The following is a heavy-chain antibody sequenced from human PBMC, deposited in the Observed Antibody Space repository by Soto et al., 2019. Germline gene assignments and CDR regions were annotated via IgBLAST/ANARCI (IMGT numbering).Heavy chain of an antibody. CDR2: IYYSGST. J-gene: IGHJ3*02. CDR1: GGSISSSSYY. D-gene: IGHD4-17*01. Sequence: SETLSLTCTVSGGSISSSSYYWGWIRQPPGKGLEWIGSIYYSGSTYYNPSLKSRVTISVDTSKNQFSLKLSSVTAADTAVYYRARHFTVIDAFDIWGQGTMVTVSS. CDR3: ARHFTVIDAFDI. V-gene: IGHV4-39*01.